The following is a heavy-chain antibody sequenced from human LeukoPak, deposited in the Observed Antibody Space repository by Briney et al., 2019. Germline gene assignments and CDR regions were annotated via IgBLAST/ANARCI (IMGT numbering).Heavy chain of an antibody. J-gene: IGHJ3*02. V-gene: IGHV1-46*01. CDR3: AREAPDYYDSSGPGAFDI. D-gene: IGHD3-22*01. CDR1: GYTFTSYY. CDR2: INPSGGST. Sequence: ASVKVSCKASGYTFTSYYMHWVRQAPGQGLEWMGIINPSGGSTSYAQKFQGRVTMTRDTSTSTVYMELSSLRSEDTAVYYCAREAPDYYDSSGPGAFDIWGQGTMVTVSS.